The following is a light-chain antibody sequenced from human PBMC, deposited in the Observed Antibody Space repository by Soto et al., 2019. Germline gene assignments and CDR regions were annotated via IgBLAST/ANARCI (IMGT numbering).Light chain of an antibody. CDR3: SSYTSRSFVV. V-gene: IGLV2-14*01. CDR2: DVS. CDR1: SSDVGGYNY. Sequence: QSALTQPASVSGSPGQSITISCTGTSSDVGGYNYVCWYQQYPGKAPKLMIYDVSNRPSGVSNRFSGSKSDNTASLTISGLQAEDEADYYCSSYTSRSFVVFGGGTKVTVL. J-gene: IGLJ2*01.